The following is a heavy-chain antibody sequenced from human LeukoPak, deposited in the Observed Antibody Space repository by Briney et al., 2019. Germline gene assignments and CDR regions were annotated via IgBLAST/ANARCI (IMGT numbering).Heavy chain of an antibody. Sequence: SQTLSLTCTVSRGSINTGNYYWSWIRQPPGKGLEWLGFIHYSGSTDYNPSLKSRVSISIDTSKNQFSLQLSSVTAEDTAVYYCARGWSFEHFDYWGQGTLVTVSS. CDR3: ARGWSFEHFDY. D-gene: IGHD2-8*01. J-gene: IGHJ4*02. V-gene: IGHV4-30-4*01. CDR1: RGSINTGNYY. CDR2: IHYSGST.